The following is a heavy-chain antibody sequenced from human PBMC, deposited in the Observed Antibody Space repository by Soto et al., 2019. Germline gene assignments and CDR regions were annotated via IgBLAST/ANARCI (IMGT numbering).Heavy chain of an antibody. D-gene: IGHD3-3*01. Sequence: PSETLSLTCTVSGGSISSGGYYWSWIRQHPGKGLEWIGYIYYSGSTSYNPSLKSRVTISVDTSKNQFSLKLSSVTAADTAVYYCARSPLYDFWSGYSLYYYYYGMDVWGQGTTVTVSS. CDR3: ARSPLYDFWSGYSLYYYYYGMDV. CDR2: IYYSGST. J-gene: IGHJ6*02. CDR1: GGSISSGGYY. V-gene: IGHV4-31*03.